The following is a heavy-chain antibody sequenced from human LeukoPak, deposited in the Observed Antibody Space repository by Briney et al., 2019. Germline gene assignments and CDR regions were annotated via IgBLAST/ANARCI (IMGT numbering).Heavy chain of an antibody. J-gene: IGHJ4*02. CDR3: AKTRKPPGYCSGGSCYRYYFDY. V-gene: IGHV3-23*01. Sequence: GGSLRLSCAASGFIVSSNYMSWVRQAPGKGLEWVSAISGSGGSTYYADSVKGRFTISRDNSKNTLYLQMNSLRAEDTAVYYCAKTRKPPGYCSGGSCYRYYFDYWGQGTLVTVSS. D-gene: IGHD2-15*01. CDR2: ISGSGGST. CDR1: GFIVSSNY.